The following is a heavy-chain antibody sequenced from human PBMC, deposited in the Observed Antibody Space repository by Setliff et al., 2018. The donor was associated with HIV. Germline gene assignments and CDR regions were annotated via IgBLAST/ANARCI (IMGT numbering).Heavy chain of an antibody. CDR3: ARGTTPLGWFDP. CDR1: GYSFTSYG. D-gene: IGHD2-2*01. CDR2: ISAYNVNT. Sequence: PGESLKISCKGSGYSFTSYGVSWVRQAPGQGLEWMGWISAYNVNTNYAQKLQGRVTMTTDTSTSTAYMELRSLRSDDTAVYYCARGTTPLGWFDPWGQGTLVTVSS. J-gene: IGHJ5*02. V-gene: IGHV1-18*01.